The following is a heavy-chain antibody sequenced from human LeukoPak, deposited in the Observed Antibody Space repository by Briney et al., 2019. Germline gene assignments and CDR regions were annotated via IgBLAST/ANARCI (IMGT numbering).Heavy chain of an antibody. J-gene: IGHJ4*02. CDR2: IYHSGST. Sequence: PSQTLSLTCAVSGGSISSGGYSWSWIRQPPGKGLEWIGYIYHSGSTYYNPSLKSRVTISVDTSKNQFSLKLSSVTAADTAVYYCGARSCTSCQPGGVDYWGQGTLVTVSS. CDR3: GARSCTSCQPGGVDY. D-gene: IGHD2-2*01. CDR1: GGSISSGGYS. V-gene: IGHV4-30-2*01.